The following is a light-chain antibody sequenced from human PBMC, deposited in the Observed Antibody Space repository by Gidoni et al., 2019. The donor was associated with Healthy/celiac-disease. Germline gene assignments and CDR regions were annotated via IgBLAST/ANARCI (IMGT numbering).Light chain of an antibody. V-gene: IGKV3-15*01. CDR2: GAS. Sequence: EIVMTQSPATLPVSPGERATLSCRASQSVSSNLAWYQQKPGQAPRLLIYGASTRATGIPARFSGSGSGTEFTLTISSLQSEDFAVYYCQQYNNWPPFTFXPXTKVDIK. CDR1: QSVSSN. CDR3: QQYNNWPPFT. J-gene: IGKJ3*01.